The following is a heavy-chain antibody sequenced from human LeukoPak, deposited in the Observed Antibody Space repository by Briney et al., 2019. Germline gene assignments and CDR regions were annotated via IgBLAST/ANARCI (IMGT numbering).Heavy chain of an antibody. J-gene: IGHJ6*02. V-gene: IGHV1-2*02. Sequence: ASVKVSCKASGYTFTGYYMHWVRQAPGQGLEWMGWINPNSGGTNYAQKFQGRVSMTRDTSISTAYMELSRLRSDDTAVYYCARDPDGLQLRTEDYYYYGMDVWGQGTTVTVSS. D-gene: IGHD2-21*01. CDR3: ARDPDGLQLRTEDYYYYGMDV. CDR1: GYTFTGYY. CDR2: INPNSGGT.